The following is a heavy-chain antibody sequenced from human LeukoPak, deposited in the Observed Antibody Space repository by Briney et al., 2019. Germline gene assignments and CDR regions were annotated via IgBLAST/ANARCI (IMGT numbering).Heavy chain of an antibody. CDR2: IYTSGST. V-gene: IGHV4-61*02. CDR3: ARDGPPRYCSSTSCQRGYYYYMDV. J-gene: IGHJ6*03. Sequence: SETLSLTCTVSGGSISSGSYYWSWIRQPAGKGLEWIGRIYTSGSTNYNPSLKSRVTISVDTSKNQFSLKLSSVTAADTAVYYCARDGPPRYCSSTSCQRGYYYYMDVWGKGTTVTVSS. D-gene: IGHD2-2*01. CDR1: GGSISSGSYY.